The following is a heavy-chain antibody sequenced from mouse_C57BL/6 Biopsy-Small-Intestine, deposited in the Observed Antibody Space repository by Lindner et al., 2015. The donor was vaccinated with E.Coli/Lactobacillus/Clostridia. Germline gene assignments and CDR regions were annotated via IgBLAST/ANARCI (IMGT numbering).Heavy chain of an antibody. J-gene: IGHJ1*03. V-gene: IGHV5-17*01. Sequence: VQLQESGGGLVKPGGSLKLSCAASGFTFSDYGMHWVRQAPEKGLEWVAYISSGSSTIYYADTVKGRFTISRDNAKNTLFLQMTSLRSEDTAMYYCARLLRPWYFMSGAQGPRSPSPQ. D-gene: IGHD1-1*01. CDR1: GFTFSDYG. CDR3: ARLLRPWYFMS. CDR2: ISSGSSTI.